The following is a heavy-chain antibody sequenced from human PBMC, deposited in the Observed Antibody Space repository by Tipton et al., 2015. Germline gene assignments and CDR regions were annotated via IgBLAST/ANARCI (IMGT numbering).Heavy chain of an antibody. V-gene: IGHV1-69*06. CDR3: ARLGGAAGPDAFDI. Sequence: QSGAEVKKPGSSVKVSCKASGDTFSKYAINWVRQAPGQGLEWMGGIMPIFPTANYAQRFQGRVTISADKSTSTAYMELSNLRSEDTAVYYCARLGGAAGPDAFDIWGQGTMLTVSS. D-gene: IGHD3-16*01. CDR2: IMPIFPTA. J-gene: IGHJ3*02. CDR1: GDTFSKYA.